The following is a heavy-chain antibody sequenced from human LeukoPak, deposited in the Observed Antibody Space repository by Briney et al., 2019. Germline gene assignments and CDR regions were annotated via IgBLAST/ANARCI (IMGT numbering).Heavy chain of an antibody. V-gene: IGHV4-59*08. D-gene: IGHD6-19*01. CDR1: AGPISTYY. Sequence: NPSETLSLTCTVSAGPISTYYWSWIRQSPGKGLEWIGYVDYTGSTIYNPSVKSRVTISVDRSRNQFFLRPKSVTAADTAVYYCARQGFTGAWSYWLDYWGQGILVTVSS. CDR2: VDYTGST. CDR3: ARQGFTGAWSYWLDY. J-gene: IGHJ4*02.